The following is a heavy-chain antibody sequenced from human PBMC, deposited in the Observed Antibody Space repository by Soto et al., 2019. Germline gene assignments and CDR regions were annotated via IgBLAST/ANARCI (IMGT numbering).Heavy chain of an antibody. J-gene: IGHJ4*02. Sequence: GGSLRLSCAASGFTFSSYAMSWVRQAPGKGLEWVSAISGSGGSTYYADSVKGRLTISRDNSKNTLYLQMNSLRAEDTAVYYCAKVWGKRPVAGDFDYWGQGTLVTVSS. CDR1: GFTFSSYA. D-gene: IGHD6-19*01. V-gene: IGHV3-23*01. CDR2: ISGSGGST. CDR3: AKVWGKRPVAGDFDY.